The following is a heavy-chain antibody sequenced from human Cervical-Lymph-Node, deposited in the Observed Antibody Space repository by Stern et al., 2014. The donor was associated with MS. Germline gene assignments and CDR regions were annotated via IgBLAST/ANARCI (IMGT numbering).Heavy chain of an antibody. CDR2: INPKSGAA. J-gene: IGHJ5*02. V-gene: IGHV1-2*02. CDR3: ARDRLRMATVSSWIEP. CDR1: GYTFTDFY. Sequence: QVQMVQSGAEVKKPGASVKVSCKASGYTFTDFYVHWVRLAPGQGLEWMGWINPKSGAAEYAQKFQGRVSMTRDTSITTVFMELSRLRSDDTALYYCARDRLRMATVSSWIEPWGQGTLVTVSS. D-gene: IGHD5-24*01.